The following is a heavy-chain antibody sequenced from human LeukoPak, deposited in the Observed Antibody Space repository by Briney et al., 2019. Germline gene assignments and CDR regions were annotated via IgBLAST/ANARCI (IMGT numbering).Heavy chain of an antibody. CDR1: GYTFTSYG. J-gene: IGHJ6*03. Sequence: ASVKVSCKASGYTFTSYGISWVRQAPGQGLEWVGWISAYNGNTNYAQKLQGRVTMTTDTSTSTAYMELRSLRSDDTAVYYCARDSEYSSSWYFLAGGENYYYMDVWGKGTTVTVSS. CDR3: ARDSEYSSSWYFLAGGENYYYMDV. D-gene: IGHD6-13*01. CDR2: ISAYNGNT. V-gene: IGHV1-18*01.